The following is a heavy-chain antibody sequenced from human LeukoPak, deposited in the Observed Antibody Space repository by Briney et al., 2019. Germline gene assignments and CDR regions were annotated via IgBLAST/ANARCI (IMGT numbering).Heavy chain of an antibody. CDR3: AKKTGAAYYYGMDV. V-gene: IGHV3-23*01. Sequence: GGSLRLSCAASGFTFSSYAMSWVRQAPGKGLEWVSAISGSGGYTYYADSVKGRFAISRDNSKSTLYLQMNSLRAEDMAVYFCAKKTGAAYYYGMDVWGQGTTVTVSS. CDR1: GFTFSSYA. CDR2: ISGSGGYT. J-gene: IGHJ6*02.